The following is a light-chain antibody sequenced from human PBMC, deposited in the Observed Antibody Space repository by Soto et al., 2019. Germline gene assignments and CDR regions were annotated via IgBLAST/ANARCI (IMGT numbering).Light chain of an antibody. CDR3: QQYGSSPPWT. Sequence: EIVLTQSPGTLSLSPGERATLSCRASQSVSSSYLAWYQQKPGQAPRLLIYGASSRATGIPDRFSGSGSGTDFTLTTSRLEPAAFAVYYCQQYGSSPPWTVGQGTKVEIK. CDR2: GAS. V-gene: IGKV3-20*01. J-gene: IGKJ1*01. CDR1: QSVSSSY.